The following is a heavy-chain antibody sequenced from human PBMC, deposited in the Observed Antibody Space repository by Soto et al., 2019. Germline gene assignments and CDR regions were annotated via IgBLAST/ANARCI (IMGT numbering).Heavy chain of an antibody. Sequence: GGSLRLSRAASGFTFSGSAMHWVRQDSGKGLEWVGRIRTKANSYATEYAASVKGRFIISRDDSKNTAYLQMNNLRTEDTAVYYCTRHEGTSASRFDYWGLGTLVTVSS. CDR3: TRHEGTSASRFDY. CDR2: IRTKANSYAT. CDR1: GFTFSGSA. V-gene: IGHV3-73*01. J-gene: IGHJ4*02. D-gene: IGHD2-2*01.